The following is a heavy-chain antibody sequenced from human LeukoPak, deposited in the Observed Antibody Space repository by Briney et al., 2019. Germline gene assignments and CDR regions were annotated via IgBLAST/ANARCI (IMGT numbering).Heavy chain of an antibody. CDR2: ISTSSSYI. D-gene: IGHD2-15*01. CDR1: GFTFSSYS. J-gene: IGHJ4*02. Sequence: PGGALRLSCAASGFTFSSYSMNGVRQAPGKGLEWVSSISTSSSYIYYADSLKGRFTISRDNAKNSLNLQLNSLRAEDTAVYYCARAVVTVAGAFDYWGQGNLVTVSS. V-gene: IGHV3-21*01. CDR3: ARAVVTVAGAFDY.